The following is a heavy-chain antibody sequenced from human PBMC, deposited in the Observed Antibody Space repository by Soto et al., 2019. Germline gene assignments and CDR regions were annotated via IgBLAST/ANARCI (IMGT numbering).Heavy chain of an antibody. J-gene: IGHJ4*02. CDR2: IYNGGST. V-gene: IGHV4-30-2*05. Sequence: ALSLTSTVHGDSDRTVSSYSAWRRQPPGKGLEWIGYIYNGGSTYYRPSLESRMHMSLDATRNHYSLRLTSVTAADTAVYCCARAPVGLETLSYVDYWGQ. D-gene: IGHD3-3*01. CDR3: ARAPVGLETLSYVDY. CDR1: GDSDRTVSSY.